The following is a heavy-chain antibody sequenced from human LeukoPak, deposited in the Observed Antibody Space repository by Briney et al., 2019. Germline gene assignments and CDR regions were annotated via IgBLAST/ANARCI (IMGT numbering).Heavy chain of an antibody. J-gene: IGHJ4*02. V-gene: IGHV1-8*01. CDR2: MNPNTGDT. CDR1: GYTFTGYD. Sequence: GASVRVSCKASGYTFTGYDINWVRQATGQGLEWMGWMNPNTGDTGYAQKFQGRVTMTRNSSTDTAYMELSGLRSEGTAVYYCTRGSLSGSSRDYWGQGTLLTVSS. D-gene: IGHD1-26*01. CDR3: TRGSLSGSSRDY.